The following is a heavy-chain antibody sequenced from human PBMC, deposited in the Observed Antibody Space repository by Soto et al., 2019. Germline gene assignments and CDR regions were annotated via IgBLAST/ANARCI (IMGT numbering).Heavy chain of an antibody. J-gene: IGHJ3*02. D-gene: IGHD1-1*01. Sequence: PGGSLRLSCAASGFSFSKYKMNWVRQAPGKGLEWVANIKQDGSEKYYVDSVKGRFTISRDNAKNSLYLQMNSLRAEDTAVYYCASGSKLVGATDSFDIWGQGTMVTVS. CDR3: ASGSKLVGATDSFDI. CDR2: IKQDGSEK. CDR1: GFSFSKYK. V-gene: IGHV3-7*01.